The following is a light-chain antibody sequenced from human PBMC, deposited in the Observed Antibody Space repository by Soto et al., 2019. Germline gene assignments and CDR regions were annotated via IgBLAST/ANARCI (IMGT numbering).Light chain of an antibody. CDR3: QQGHSNPIT. Sequence: DIQMTQSPSTLSASVGDRVTITCRASQSISSWLAWYQQKPGKAPKLLIYDASSLQSGVPSRFSGSGSGTDFTLTISSLQPEDFATYYRQQGHSNPITLGQGTRLEIK. CDR2: DAS. J-gene: IGKJ5*01. V-gene: IGKV1-5*01. CDR1: QSISSW.